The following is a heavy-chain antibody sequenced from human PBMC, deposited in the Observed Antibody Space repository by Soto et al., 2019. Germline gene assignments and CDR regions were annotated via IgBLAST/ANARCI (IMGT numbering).Heavy chain of an antibody. J-gene: IGHJ4*02. CDR2: IIPIFGTA. D-gene: IGHD6-13*01. CDR1: GGTFSSYA. Sequence: QVQLVQSGAEVKKPGSSVKVSCKASGGTFSSYAISWVRQAPGQGLEWMGGIIPIFGTANYAQKFQGRVTITADESTSTAYMELSSLRSEDTAVYYCARGSTRFGYSSSWFPAIDYWGQGTLVTVSS. CDR3: ARGSTRFGYSSSWFPAIDY. V-gene: IGHV1-69*01.